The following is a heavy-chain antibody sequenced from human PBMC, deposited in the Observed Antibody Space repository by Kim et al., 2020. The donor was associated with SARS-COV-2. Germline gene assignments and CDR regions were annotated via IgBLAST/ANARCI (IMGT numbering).Heavy chain of an antibody. J-gene: IGHJ5*02. CDR2: INAGNGNT. V-gene: IGHV1-3*01. D-gene: IGHD3-3*01. CDR1: GYTFTSYA. Sequence: ASVKVSCKASGYTFTSYAMHWVRQAPGQRLEWMGWINAGNGNTKYSQKFQGRVTITRDTSASTAYMELSSLRSEDTAVYYCARVGQLRFLEWLLEEDWFDPWGQGTLVTVSS. CDR3: ARVGQLRFLEWLLEEDWFDP.